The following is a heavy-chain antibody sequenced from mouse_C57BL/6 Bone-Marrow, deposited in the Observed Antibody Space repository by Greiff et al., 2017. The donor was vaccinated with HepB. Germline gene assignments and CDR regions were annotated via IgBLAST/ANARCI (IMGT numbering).Heavy chain of an antibody. CDR3: AREGELRYWYFDV. J-gene: IGHJ1*03. CDR2: INPNNGGT. CDR1: GYTFTDYN. D-gene: IGHD1-1*01. Sequence: EVKLQQSGPELVKPGASVKIPCKASGYTFTDYNMDWVKQSHGKSLEWIGDINPNNGGTIYNQKFKGKATLTVDKSSSTAYMELRSLTSEDTAVYYCAREGELRYWYFDVWGTGTTVTVSS. V-gene: IGHV1-18*01.